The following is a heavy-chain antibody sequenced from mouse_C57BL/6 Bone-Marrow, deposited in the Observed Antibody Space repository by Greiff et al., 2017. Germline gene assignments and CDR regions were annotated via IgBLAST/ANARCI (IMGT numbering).Heavy chain of an antibody. V-gene: IGHV10-1*01. Sequence: GGGLVQPKGSLKLSCAASGFSFNTYAMNWVRQAPGKGLEWVARIRSKSNNYATYYADSVKDRFTISRDDSESMLYLQMNNLKTEDTAMYYCVRSTMITTEIGYYAMDYWGQGTSVTVSS. CDR3: VRSTMITTEIGYYAMDY. D-gene: IGHD2-4*01. CDR2: IRSKSNNYAT. J-gene: IGHJ4*01. CDR1: GFSFNTYA.